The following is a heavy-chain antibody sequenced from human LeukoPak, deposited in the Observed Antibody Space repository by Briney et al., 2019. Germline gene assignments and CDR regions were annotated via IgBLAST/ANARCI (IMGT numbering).Heavy chain of an antibody. V-gene: IGHV4-34*01. CDR2: INHSGST. CDR3: ARVAAIVVVPAANLGWFDP. J-gene: IGHJ5*02. D-gene: IGHD2-2*01. CDR1: GGSFSGYY. Sequence: SETLSLTCAVYGGSFSGYYWSWIRQPPGKGLEWIGEINHSGSTNYNPSLKSRVTISVATSKNQFSLKLSSVTAADTAVYYCARVAAIVVVPAANLGWFDPWGQGTLVTVSS.